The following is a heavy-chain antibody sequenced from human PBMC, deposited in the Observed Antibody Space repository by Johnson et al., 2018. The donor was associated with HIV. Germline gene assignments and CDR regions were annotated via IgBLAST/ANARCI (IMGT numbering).Heavy chain of an antibody. V-gene: IGHV3-23*04. D-gene: IGHD3-10*01. Sequence: VQLVESGGGLVQPGGCLRLSCAASGFTFSNYAMTWVRQVPGQGLEWVSGIGRTGDATDYTDSVKGRFTISRDNSKNTLYLQMNSLRAEDTAVYYCARAGVNMVRGGGHAFDIWGQGTMVTVS. CDR3: ARAGVNMVRGGGHAFDI. CDR2: IGRTGDAT. J-gene: IGHJ3*02. CDR1: GFTFSNYA.